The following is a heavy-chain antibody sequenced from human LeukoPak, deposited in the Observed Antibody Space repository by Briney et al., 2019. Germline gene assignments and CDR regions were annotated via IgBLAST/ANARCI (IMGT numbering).Heavy chain of an antibody. V-gene: IGHV3-23*01. CDR3: ATLVVAADTFDY. D-gene: IGHD2-15*01. Sequence: GGSLRLSCAASGFTFSDYYMSWIRQAPGKGLEWVSAISGSGGSTYYADSVKGRFTISRDNSKNTLYLQMNSLRAEDTAVYYCATLVVAADTFDYWGQGTLVTVSS. CDR2: ISGSGGST. CDR1: GFTFSDYY. J-gene: IGHJ4*02.